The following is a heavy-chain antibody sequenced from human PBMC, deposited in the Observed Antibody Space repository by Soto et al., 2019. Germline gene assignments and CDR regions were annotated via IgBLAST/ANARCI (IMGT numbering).Heavy chain of an antibody. CDR3: ATVRGYRQDFDAFDF. D-gene: IGHD3-16*02. J-gene: IGHJ3*01. V-gene: IGHV3-30-3*01. Sequence: QVQLVESGGGVVQPGRSLRLSCAASGFSFSNYAMHWVRQAPGKGLEWVAVISYDGSNKYYADSVKGRFTISRDNSKNTLYLQMNNLRTEDTAVYYCATVRGYRQDFDAFDFWGQGTMVTVSS. CDR2: ISYDGSNK. CDR1: GFSFSNYA.